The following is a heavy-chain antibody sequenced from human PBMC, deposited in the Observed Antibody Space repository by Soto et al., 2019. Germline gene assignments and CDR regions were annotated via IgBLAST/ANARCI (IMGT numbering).Heavy chain of an antibody. V-gene: IGHV4-30-4*08. Sequence: SETLSLTCTVSGGSISSGGYYWSWIRQHPGKGLEWIGYIYYSGSTYYNPSLKSRVTISVDTSKNQFSLKLSSVTAADTAVYYCARDGPLLAYCGGDCSDWFDPWGQGTLVTVSS. J-gene: IGHJ5*02. CDR1: GGSISSGGYY. CDR2: IYYSGST. D-gene: IGHD2-21*02. CDR3: ARDGPLLAYCGGDCSDWFDP.